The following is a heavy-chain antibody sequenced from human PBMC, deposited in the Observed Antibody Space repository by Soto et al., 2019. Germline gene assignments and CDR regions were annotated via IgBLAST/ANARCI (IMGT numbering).Heavy chain of an antibody. V-gene: IGHV4-39*01. CDR1: GDSISSSYY. Sequence: QLQLQESGPGLVKPSETLSLTCTVSGDSISSSYYWGWGRQPPGKGLECIGAVYYTGFTYYNPSLKSRLTISMDTSKNQFSLRLSSGTAADTAIYYCASLPVVVIALGYFDPWGPGTLVTVSS. CDR3: ASLPVVVIALGYFDP. J-gene: IGHJ5*02. D-gene: IGHD2-21*01. CDR2: VYYTGFT.